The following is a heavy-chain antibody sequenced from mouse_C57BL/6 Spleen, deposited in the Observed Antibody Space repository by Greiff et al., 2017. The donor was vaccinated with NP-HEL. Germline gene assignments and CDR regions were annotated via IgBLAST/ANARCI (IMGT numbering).Heavy chain of an antibody. CDR1: GFTFSSYG. Sequence: EVMLVESGGDLVKPGGSLKLSCAASGFTFSSYGMSWVRQTPDKRLEWVATISSGGSYTYYPDSVKGRFTISRDNAKNTLYLQMSSLKSEDTAMYYCARDSLSYYFDYWGQGTTLTVSS. CDR3: ARDSLSYYFDY. V-gene: IGHV5-6*01. CDR2: ISSGGSYT. J-gene: IGHJ2*01. D-gene: IGHD6-5*01.